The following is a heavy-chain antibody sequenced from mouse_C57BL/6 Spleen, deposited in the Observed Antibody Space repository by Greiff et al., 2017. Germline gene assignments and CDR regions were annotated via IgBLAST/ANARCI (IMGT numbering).Heavy chain of an antibody. D-gene: IGHD2-3*01. Sequence: GGGLVQPKGSLKLSCAASGFSFNTYAMNWVRQAPGKGLEWVARIRSKSNNYATYYADSVKDRFTISRDDSESMLYLQMNNLKTEDTAMYYCVRDGYYPLYYAMDYWGQGTSVTVSS. CDR1: GFSFNTYA. CDR3: VRDGYYPLYYAMDY. CDR2: IRSKSNNYAT. V-gene: IGHV10-1*01. J-gene: IGHJ4*01.